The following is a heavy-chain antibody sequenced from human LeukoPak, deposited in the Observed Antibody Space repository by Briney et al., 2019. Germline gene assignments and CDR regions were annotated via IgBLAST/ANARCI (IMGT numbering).Heavy chain of an antibody. CDR1: GYTFTNYA. CDR2: INTNTGNP. J-gene: IGHJ4*02. CDR3: ARDNRVLRFLEWHKPDY. V-gene: IGHV7-4-1*02. D-gene: IGHD3-3*01. Sequence: ASVKVSCKASGYTFTNYAMNWVRQAPGQGLEWMGWINTNTGNPTYAQGFTGRFVFSLDTSVSTAYLQISSLKAEDTAVYYCARDNRVLRFLEWHKPDYWGQGTLVTVSS.